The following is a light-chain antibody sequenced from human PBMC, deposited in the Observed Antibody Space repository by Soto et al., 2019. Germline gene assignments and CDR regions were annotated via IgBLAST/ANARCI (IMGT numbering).Light chain of an antibody. V-gene: IGKV1D-16*01. CDR1: QLISSW. CDR2: AAS. J-gene: IGKJ2*01. Sequence: IQITQSPSSVSASVGDTVTITCRASQLISSWLAWYQQKPGKAPKLLIYAASNLQSGVPSRFTGGGSGTDFTLTINSLQPDDSATYFCQQYNSYSYTFGQGTKLEIK. CDR3: QQYNSYSYT.